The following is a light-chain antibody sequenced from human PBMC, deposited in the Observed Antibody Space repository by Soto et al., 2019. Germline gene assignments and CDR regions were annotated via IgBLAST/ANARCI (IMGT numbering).Light chain of an antibody. J-gene: IGKJ2*01. V-gene: IGKV3-20*01. Sequence: EIVLTQSPGTLSLSPGERANLSCRASQSVSSSYLAWYQQKPGQAPRLLIYGASSRATGIPDRFSGSGSGTDFTLTISRLEPEDFAVYYCQQYGSSPGFGQGTKLEIK. CDR1: QSVSSSY. CDR2: GAS. CDR3: QQYGSSPG.